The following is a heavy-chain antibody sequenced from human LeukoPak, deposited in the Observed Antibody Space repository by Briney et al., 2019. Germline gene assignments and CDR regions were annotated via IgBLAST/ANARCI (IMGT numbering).Heavy chain of an antibody. V-gene: IGHV1-18*01. CDR2: ISAYNGNT. D-gene: IGHD2-2*01. CDR3: ARGPPRGYCSSTSCWYYYYYGMDV. CDR1: GGTFSSYA. Sequence: GASVKVSCKASGGTFSSYAISWVRQAPGQGLEWMGWISAYNGNTNYAQKLQGRVTMTTDTSTSTAYMELRSLRSDDTAVYYCARGPPRGYCSSTSCWYYYYYGMDVWGQGTTVTVSS. J-gene: IGHJ6*02.